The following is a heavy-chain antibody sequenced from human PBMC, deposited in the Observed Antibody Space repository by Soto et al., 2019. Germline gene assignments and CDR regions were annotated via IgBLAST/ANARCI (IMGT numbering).Heavy chain of an antibody. Sequence: QVQLVESGGGVVQPGRSLRLSCAASGFTFSSYGMHWVRQAPGKGLEWMAVIWYDGSNKYYANSVKGRFTISRDNSKNSLYLQMNSMIAEDTAVYYCAREAATVTTVDYWGQGTLVTVSS. J-gene: IGHJ4*02. CDR1: GFTFSSYG. CDR3: AREAATVTTVDY. V-gene: IGHV3-33*01. CDR2: IWYDGSNK. D-gene: IGHD4-4*01.